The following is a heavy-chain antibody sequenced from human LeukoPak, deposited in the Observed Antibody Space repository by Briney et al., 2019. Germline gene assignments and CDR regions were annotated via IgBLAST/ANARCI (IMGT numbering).Heavy chain of an antibody. V-gene: IGHV4-4*07. CDR2: IYTSAST. D-gene: IGHD3-10*01. CDR3: ARDMAPFDP. J-gene: IGHJ5*02. Sequence: XPAXXGLEWIGRIYTSASTNYNPSLKSRVTMSVDTSKNQFSLKLSSVTAADTAVYYCARDMAPFDPWGQGTLVTVSS.